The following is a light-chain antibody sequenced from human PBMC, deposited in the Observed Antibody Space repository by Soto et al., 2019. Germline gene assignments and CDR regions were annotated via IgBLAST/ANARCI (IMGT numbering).Light chain of an antibody. CDR1: NSDIGTYNF. CDR3: CSYTGGSSWV. Sequence: QSVLTQPASVSGSPGQSITISCTGTNSDIGTYNFVSWYQQHPGKVPKLVIYEVSNRPSGVPNRFFGSKSANRASLTISGLQAEDEADYYCCSYTGGSSWVFGGGTKLTVL. V-gene: IGLV2-14*01. J-gene: IGLJ3*02. CDR2: EVS.